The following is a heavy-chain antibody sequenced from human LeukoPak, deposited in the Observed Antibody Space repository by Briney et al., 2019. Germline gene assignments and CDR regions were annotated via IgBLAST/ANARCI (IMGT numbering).Heavy chain of an antibody. V-gene: IGHV1-46*01. CDR2: INPSGGST. CDR3: AAVPYYDFWSGYNRFDP. Sequence: ASVKVSCKASGYTFTSYYMHWVRQAPGQGLEWMGIINPSGGSTSYAQKFQGRVTITRDMSTSTAYMELSSLRSEDTAVYYCAAVPYYDFWSGYNRFDPWGQGTLVTASS. J-gene: IGHJ5*02. D-gene: IGHD3-3*01. CDR1: GYTFTSYY.